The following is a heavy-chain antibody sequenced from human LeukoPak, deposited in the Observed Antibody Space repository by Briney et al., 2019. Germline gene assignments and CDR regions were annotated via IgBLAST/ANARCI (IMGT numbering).Heavy chain of an antibody. Sequence: PSETLSLTCTVSGGSISSYYWSWIRQPPGKGLEWIGYIYYSGSTNYNPSLKSGVTISVDTSMNTFSLNLRTVTPETTALYYSARNLIPEQLVLSFWGQGTLVTVSS. J-gene: IGHJ4*02. CDR2: IYYSGST. V-gene: IGHV4-59*01. D-gene: IGHD6-13*01. CDR3: ARNLIPEQLVLSF. CDR1: GGSISSYY.